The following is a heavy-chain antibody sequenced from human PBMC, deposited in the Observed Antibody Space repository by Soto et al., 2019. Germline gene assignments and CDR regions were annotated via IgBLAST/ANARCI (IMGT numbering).Heavy chain of an antibody. Sequence: PSETLSLTCAVYGGSFSGYDWSWIRQPPGKGLEWIGEINHSGSTNYNPSLKSRVTISVDTSKNQFSLKLSSVTAADTAVYYCAGLYPYESSGYHLNYWGQGTQVTVSS. V-gene: IGHV4-34*01. CDR3: AGLYPYESSGYHLNY. J-gene: IGHJ4*02. D-gene: IGHD3-22*01. CDR2: INHSGST. CDR1: GGSFSGYD.